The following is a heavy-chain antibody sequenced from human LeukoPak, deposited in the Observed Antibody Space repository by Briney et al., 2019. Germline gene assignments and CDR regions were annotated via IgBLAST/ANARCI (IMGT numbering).Heavy chain of an antibody. CDR3: ARVKEVGDAFDI. CDR1: GGSFSGYY. D-gene: IGHD3-10*01. Sequence: SETLSLTCAVYGGSFSGYYWTWIRQPPGKGLEWIGEINHSGSTNYNPSLKSRVTISVDTSNNQFSLKLSSVTAADTAVYYCARVKEVGDAFDIWGQGTMVTVSS. V-gene: IGHV4-34*01. CDR2: INHSGST. J-gene: IGHJ3*02.